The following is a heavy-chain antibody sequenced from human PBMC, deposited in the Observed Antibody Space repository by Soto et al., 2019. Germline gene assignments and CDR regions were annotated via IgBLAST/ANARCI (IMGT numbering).Heavy chain of an antibody. CDR2: ISGSGGST. CDR1: GFTFSSYA. V-gene: IGHV3-23*01. Sequence: GGSLRLSCAASGFTFSSYAMSWVRQAPGKGLEWVSAISGSGGSTYYADSVKGRFTISRDNSKNTLYLQMNSLRAEDTAVYYCAKDSYYDYIWGSYRTDYWGQGTLVTVSS. D-gene: IGHD3-16*02. J-gene: IGHJ4*02. CDR3: AKDSYYDYIWGSYRTDY.